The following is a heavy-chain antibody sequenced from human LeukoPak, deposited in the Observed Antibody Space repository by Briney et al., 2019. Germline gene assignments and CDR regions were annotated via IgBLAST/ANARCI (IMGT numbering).Heavy chain of an antibody. CDR2: INHSGST. CDR3: ARRTRSFSYTYGDAYYYYYMDV. J-gene: IGHJ6*03. CDR1: GGSFSGYY. D-gene: IGHD5-18*01. V-gene: IGHV4-34*01. Sequence: KASETLSLTCAVYGGSFSGYYWSWIRQPPGKGLEWIGEINHSGSTNYNPSLKSRVTISVDTSKNQFSLKLSSVTAADTAVYYCARRTRSFSYTYGDAYYYYYMDVWGKGTTVIVS.